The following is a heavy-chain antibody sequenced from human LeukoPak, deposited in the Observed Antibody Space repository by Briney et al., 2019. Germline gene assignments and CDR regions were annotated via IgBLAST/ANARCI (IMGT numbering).Heavy chain of an antibody. CDR1: GYTFTGYY. V-gene: IGHV1-2*02. J-gene: IGHJ3*02. CDR2: ISPNSGDT. CDR3: ARYEAPFFAFDI. D-gene: IGHD3-16*01. Sequence: ASVKVSCKASGYTFTGYYVHWVRRAPGQGLEWMGWISPNSGDTHYVQKFQGRVTMTRDTSISTAYMELSRLRSDDTAVYYCARYEAPFFAFDIWGQGTMVSVSS.